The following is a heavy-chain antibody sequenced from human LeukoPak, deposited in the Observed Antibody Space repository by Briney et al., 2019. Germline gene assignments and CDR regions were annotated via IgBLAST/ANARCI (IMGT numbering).Heavy chain of an antibody. CDR1: EFTFSNYA. CDR2: ISGSGGST. V-gene: IGHV3-23*01. CDR3: AKGPWKQWLVPVAFDY. Sequence: GGSLRLSCAASEFTFSNYAMSWVRQAPGKGLEWVSSISGSGGSTYYADSVKGRFTISRDNSKNTLYLQMNSLRAEDTAVYYCAKGPWKQWLVPVAFDYWGQGTLVTVSS. J-gene: IGHJ4*02. D-gene: IGHD6-19*01.